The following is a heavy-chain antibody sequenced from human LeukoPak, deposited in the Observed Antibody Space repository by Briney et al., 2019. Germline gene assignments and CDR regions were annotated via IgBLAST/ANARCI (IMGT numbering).Heavy chain of an antibody. CDR3: AKARLVVSSASDAFDI. Sequence: PGGSLRLSCAASGFTFSSSAVSWVRQAPGKGLEWVSTISGSSGSTYYADSVKGRFTITRDNSKNTLYLQMNSLRAEDTAVYYCAKARLVVSSASDAFDIWSQATMVTASS. V-gene: IGHV3-23*01. CDR1: GFTFSSSA. CDR2: ISGSSGST. D-gene: IGHD3-22*01. J-gene: IGHJ3*02.